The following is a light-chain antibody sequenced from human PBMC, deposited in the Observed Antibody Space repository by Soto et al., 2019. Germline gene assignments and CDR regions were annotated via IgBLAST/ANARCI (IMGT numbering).Light chain of an antibody. CDR3: SAWDDSLVVV. J-gene: IGLJ2*01. CDR1: SSNIGSNS. Sequence: QSVLTQPPSASGTPGPTVTISCSGSSSNIGSNSVNWFQHLPGAVPKLLIFSNHQRPSGVPDRCSGSKSGTSASLAISGLQTEDEADYYCSAWDDSLVVVFGGGTKLTLL. CDR2: SNH. V-gene: IGLV1-44*01.